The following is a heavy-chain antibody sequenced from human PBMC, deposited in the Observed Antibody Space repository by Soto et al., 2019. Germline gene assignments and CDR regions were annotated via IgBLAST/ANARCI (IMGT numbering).Heavy chain of an antibody. V-gene: IGHV1-18*01. Sequence: QVQLVQSGGEVKKPGASVKISCKASGYTFIRFGINWVRQVPGQGPEWMGWISPYNGDTNYAQKFQDRVTMTTDTPTSTAYMELRSLRSDDTAVYYCAVRYCIVDVCLTPGVFDPDVWGQGTTVIVSS. J-gene: IGHJ6*02. CDR1: GYTFIRFG. CDR2: ISPYNGDT. D-gene: IGHD2-15*01. CDR3: AVRYCIVDVCLTPGVFDPDV.